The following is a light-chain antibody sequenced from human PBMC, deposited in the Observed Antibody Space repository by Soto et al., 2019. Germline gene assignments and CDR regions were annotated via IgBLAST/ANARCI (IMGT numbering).Light chain of an antibody. CDR1: ESVRRN. CDR2: GAS. V-gene: IGKV3-15*01. J-gene: IGKJ2*01. CDR3: QQYNSGPVYT. Sequence: EIVMTQSTATLAVSPGERVTLSCRASESVRRNLAWYQQKPGQAPRLLMSGASMRATNIPARFSGSGSETEFTFTISSLQSEDFAVYYCQQYNSGPVYTFGQGTKLEIK.